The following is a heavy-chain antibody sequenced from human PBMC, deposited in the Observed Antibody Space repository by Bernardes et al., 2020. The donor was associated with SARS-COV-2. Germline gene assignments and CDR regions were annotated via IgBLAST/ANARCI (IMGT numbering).Heavy chain of an antibody. CDR2: IYPGDPDT. CDR1: GYTFTTYW. CDR3: ARLGGYGVNSGGFDY. V-gene: IGHV5-51*01. J-gene: IGHJ4*02. Sequence: GESLKISCKGSGYTFTTYWIGWVRQMPGKGLEWMGSIYPGDPDTKYSPSFHGHVTISADKSISTAYLHWSSLKASDTAIYYCARLGGYGVNSGGFDYWAQGTLVTVSS. D-gene: IGHD1-26*01.